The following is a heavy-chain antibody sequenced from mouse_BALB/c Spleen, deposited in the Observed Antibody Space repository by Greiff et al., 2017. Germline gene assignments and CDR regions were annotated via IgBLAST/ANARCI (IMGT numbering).Heavy chain of an antibody. CDR3: AGLTTAYWYFDV. CDR1: GYTFTSYW. CDR2: IDPSDSET. V-gene: IGHV1-69*02. Sequence: QVQLQQPGAELVKPGAPVKLSCKASGYTFTSYWMNWVKQRPGRGLEWIGRIDPSDSETHYNQKFKDKATLTVDKSSSTAYIQLSSLTSEDSAVYYCAGLTTAYWYFDVWGAGTTVTVSS. J-gene: IGHJ1*01. D-gene: IGHD1-2*01.